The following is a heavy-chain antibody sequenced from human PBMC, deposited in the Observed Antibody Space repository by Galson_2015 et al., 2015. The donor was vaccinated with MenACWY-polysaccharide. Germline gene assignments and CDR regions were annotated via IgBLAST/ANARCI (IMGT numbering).Heavy chain of an antibody. CDR2: ISYDGGT. J-gene: IGHJ5*02. CDR3: ARGGRAVSNRNWFDP. Sequence: TLSLTCTVSGDSITSGGYFWSWIRQHPGKGLERIASISYDGGTYYHPSLKSRVTISVDTPNNQFSLKLSSVTAADTAVYYCARGGRAVSNRNWFDPWGQGTLVTVSS. V-gene: IGHV4-31*03. CDR1: GDSITSGGYF. D-gene: IGHD3-16*01.